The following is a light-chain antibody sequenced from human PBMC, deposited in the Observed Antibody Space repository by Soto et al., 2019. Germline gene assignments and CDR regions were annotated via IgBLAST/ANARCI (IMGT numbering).Light chain of an antibody. V-gene: IGKV3-20*01. CDR1: QSVSSNY. CDR3: HQYNTSPWT. CDR2: GTS. Sequence: EIVLTQSPGTLSLSPGERATLSCRASQSVSSNYLDWYQQKPGQAPRLLIYGTSSRATGVPDRFSGSGSGTDFTLTISRLEPEDFAVYYCHQYNTSPWTFGQGTKVEIK. J-gene: IGKJ1*01.